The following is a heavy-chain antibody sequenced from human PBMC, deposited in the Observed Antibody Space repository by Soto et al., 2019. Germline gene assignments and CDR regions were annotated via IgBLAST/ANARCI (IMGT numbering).Heavy chain of an antibody. Sequence: GSLRLSCAASGFTFGGFYMGWIRQAPGRGLEWVSFISGSGGIIYLADSVKGRFAISRDNTKNSLYLQMNSPRAEDTAVYYCGRDTYYDGSGYHSGGVDFWGQGTLVTVSS. CDR1: GFTFGGFY. CDR2: ISGSGGII. J-gene: IGHJ4*02. D-gene: IGHD3-22*01. V-gene: IGHV3-11*01. CDR3: GRDTYYDGSGYHSGGVDF.